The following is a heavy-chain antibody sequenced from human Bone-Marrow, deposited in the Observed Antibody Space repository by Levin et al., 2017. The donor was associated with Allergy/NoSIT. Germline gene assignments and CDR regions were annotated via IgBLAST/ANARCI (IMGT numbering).Heavy chain of an antibody. CDR3: SRTPSPGTSHNFFYSGMDV. CDR2: IDWDDAK. J-gene: IGHJ6*02. V-gene: IGHV2-70*12. D-gene: IGHD3-10*01. Sequence: SGPTLVKPTQTLTLTCTFSGFSLTTAGMCVSWIRQPPGKALEWLALIDWDDAKYYTTSLKTRLAISRGASQNHVVLTMTNLDTVDTGTYYSSRTPSPGTSHNFFYSGMDVWGQGTTVTVS. CDR1: GFSLTTAGMC.